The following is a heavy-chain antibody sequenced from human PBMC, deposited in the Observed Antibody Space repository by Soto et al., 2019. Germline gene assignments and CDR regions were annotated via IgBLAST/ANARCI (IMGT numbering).Heavy chain of an antibody. D-gene: IGHD1-7*01. CDR1: GDSISSGGYY. V-gene: IGHV4-31*03. Sequence: QVQPQESGPGLVKPSQTLSLTCTVSGDSISSGGYYWSWIRQHPGKGLEWIGYIYDNGGAYYSPSLKRRVVISVDRSENQFSLRLSSVTAADTAVYYCARVKGGTTRRAFDSWGQGTLVTVSS. CDR3: ARVKGGTTRRAFDS. CDR2: IYDNGGA. J-gene: IGHJ4*02.